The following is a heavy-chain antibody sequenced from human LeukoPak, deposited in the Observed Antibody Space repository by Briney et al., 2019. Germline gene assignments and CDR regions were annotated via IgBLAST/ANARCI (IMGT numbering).Heavy chain of an antibody. V-gene: IGHV4-4*02. J-gene: IGHJ3*02. CDR3: ARRTTGTTGVFDI. D-gene: IGHD1-1*01. CDR1: GFTFSSYG. CDR2: IDHFGST. Sequence: GSLRLSCAASGFTFSSYGMHWVRQSPGKGLEWIGEIDHFGSTNYNPSLKSRITMSVDKSKNQFSLWLTSVTAADTAIFYCARRTTGTTGVFDIWGQGTMVTVSS.